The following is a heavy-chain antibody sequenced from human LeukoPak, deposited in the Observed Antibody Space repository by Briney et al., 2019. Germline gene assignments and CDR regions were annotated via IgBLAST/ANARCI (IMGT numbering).Heavy chain of an antibody. D-gene: IGHD6-13*01. Sequence: SETLSLTCAVYGGSFSGYYWSWIRQPPGKGLEWIGEINHSGSTNYNPSLKSRVTISVDTSKNQFSLKLSSVTAADTAVYYCASTAAGTTHWFDPWGQGTLVTVSS. CDR1: GGSFSGYY. CDR3: ASTAAGTTHWFDP. J-gene: IGHJ5*02. V-gene: IGHV4-34*01. CDR2: INHSGST.